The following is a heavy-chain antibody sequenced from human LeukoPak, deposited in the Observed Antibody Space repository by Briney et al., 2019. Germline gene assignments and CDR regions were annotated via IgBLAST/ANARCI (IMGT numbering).Heavy chain of an antibody. J-gene: IGHJ4*02. Sequence: SETLSLTCTVSGGSISSYYWDWIRQPAGKGLEWIGRIHTSGSTNYNPSLKSRITMSVDTSKNQFSLKLSSVTAADTAVYYCARGKVVAGTPGQNSWDYWGQGTLVTVSS. D-gene: IGHD6-19*01. CDR1: GGSISSYY. CDR2: IHTSGST. V-gene: IGHV4-4*07. CDR3: ARGKVVAGTPGQNSWDY.